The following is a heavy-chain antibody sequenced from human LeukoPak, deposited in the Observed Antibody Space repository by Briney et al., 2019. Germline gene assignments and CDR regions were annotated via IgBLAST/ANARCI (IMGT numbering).Heavy chain of an antibody. D-gene: IGHD6-13*01. CDR1: GFTFSSYA. CDR3: ARGRGGSSWSYYFDY. Sequence: PGGSLRLSCAASGFTFSSYAMHWVRQAPGKGLEWVAVISYDGSNKYYADSVKGRFTISRDNSKNTLYLQMNSLRAEDTAVYYCARGRGGSSWSYYFDYWGQGTLVTVSS. V-gene: IGHV3-30*14. J-gene: IGHJ4*02. CDR2: ISYDGSNK.